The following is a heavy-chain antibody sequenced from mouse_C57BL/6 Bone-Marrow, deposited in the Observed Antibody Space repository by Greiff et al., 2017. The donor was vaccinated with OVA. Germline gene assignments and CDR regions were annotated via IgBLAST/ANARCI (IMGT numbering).Heavy chain of an antibody. CDR2: LDPSDSST. J-gene: IGHJ3*01. CDR1: GYTFTSYW. V-gene: IGHV1-69*01. Sequence: VQLQQPGAELVMPGASVKLSCKASGYTFTSYWMHWVKQRPGQGLEWIGELDPSDSSTNYNPKFKGKSTLTVAKSSSTAYMQLSSLTSEDSAGYYCARHDSFAYWGQGTLVTVSA. D-gene: IGHD2-4*01. CDR3: ARHDSFAY.